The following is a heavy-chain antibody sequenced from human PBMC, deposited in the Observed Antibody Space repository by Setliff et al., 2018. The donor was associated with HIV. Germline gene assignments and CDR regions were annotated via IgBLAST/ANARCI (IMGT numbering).Heavy chain of an antibody. V-gene: IGHV1-69*10. CDR1: GGTFSSYA. CDR3: ARGLLYSSGWYRNSDAFDI. CDR2: IISILGIA. J-gene: IGHJ3*02. Sequence: SVKVSCKASGGTFSSYASSWVRQAPGQGLEWMGGIISILGIANYAQKFHGCVTITAVESTNTAYMELSSLRSEDTVVYYCARGLLYSSGWYRNSDAFDIWGQGTMVTVSS. D-gene: IGHD6-19*01.